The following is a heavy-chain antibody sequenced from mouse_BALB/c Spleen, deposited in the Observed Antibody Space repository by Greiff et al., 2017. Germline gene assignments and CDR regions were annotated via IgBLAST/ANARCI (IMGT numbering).Heavy chain of an antibody. V-gene: IGHV1-87*01. D-gene: IGHD2-4*01. CDR3: ARRNYYDYDDYFDY. Sequence: VQLQESGAELARPGASVKLSCKASGYTFTSYWMQWVKQRPGQGLEWIGAIYPGDGDTRYTQKFKGKATLTADKSSSTAYMQLSSLASEDSAVYYCARRNYYDYDDYFDYWGQGTTLTVSS. CDR1: GYTFTSYW. J-gene: IGHJ2*01. CDR2: IYPGDGDT.